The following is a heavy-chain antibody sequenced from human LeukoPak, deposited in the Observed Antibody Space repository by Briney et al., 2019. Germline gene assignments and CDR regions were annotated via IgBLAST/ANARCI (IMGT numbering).Heavy chain of an antibody. CDR1: RFAFSQAW. CDR2: IKSESDGGTT. J-gene: IGHJ5*02. D-gene: IGHD1-26*01. Sequence: GGSLRLSCVASRFAFSQAWMSWVRQAPGKGLEWVGRIKSESDGGTTDYAAPVKGRFTISRDDSKNTLFLQMNSLQTEDTAVYYCTTSGWFDHWGQGTLVTVSS. CDR3: TTSGWFDH. V-gene: IGHV3-15*01.